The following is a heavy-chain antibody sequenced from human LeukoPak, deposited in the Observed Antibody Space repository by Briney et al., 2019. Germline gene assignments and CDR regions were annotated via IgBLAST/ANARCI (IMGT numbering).Heavy chain of an antibody. CDR3: ARGPSGGELLEY. CDR2: IIPIFGTA. V-gene: IGHV1-69*13. D-gene: IGHD1-26*01. CDR1: GGTFSSYA. J-gene: IGHJ4*02. Sequence: SVKVSCKASGGTFSSYAISWVRQAPGQGLEWMGGIIPIFGTANYAQKFQGRVTITADESTSTAYMELSSLRSEDTAVYYCARGPSGGELLEYWGQGTLVTVSS.